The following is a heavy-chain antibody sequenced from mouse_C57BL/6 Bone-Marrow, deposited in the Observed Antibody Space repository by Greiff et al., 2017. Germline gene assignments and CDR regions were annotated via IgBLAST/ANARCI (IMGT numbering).Heavy chain of an antibody. Sequence: EVQLVESGGDLVKPGGSLKLSCAASGFTFSSYGMSWVRQTPDKRLEWVATISSGGSYTYYPDSVKGRFTISRDNAKNTLYLQMSSLKSEDTAMYYCARISITTVVDFDYWGQGTTLTVSS. CDR2: ISSGGSYT. D-gene: IGHD1-1*01. J-gene: IGHJ2*01. V-gene: IGHV5-6*01. CDR3: ARISITTVVDFDY. CDR1: GFTFSSYG.